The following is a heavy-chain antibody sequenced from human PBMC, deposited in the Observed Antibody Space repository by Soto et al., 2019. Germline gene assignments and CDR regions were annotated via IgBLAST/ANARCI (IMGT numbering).Heavy chain of an antibody. CDR2: INISANT. Sequence: PGGSLRLSCVASAFTFSTYWVSWILQRAGKGLEWIGHINISANTYYNPSLKSRVTMSLDTSKTHCSMRLTAVTPADTAVYYCATDLDSSGSGYFEYWGQGTLVTVSS. V-gene: IGHV4-4*07. J-gene: IGHJ4*02. D-gene: IGHD3-22*01. CDR3: ATDLDSSGSGYFEY. CDR1: AFTFSTYW.